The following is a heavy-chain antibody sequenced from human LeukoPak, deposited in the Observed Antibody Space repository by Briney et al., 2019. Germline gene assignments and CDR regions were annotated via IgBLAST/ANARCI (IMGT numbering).Heavy chain of an antibody. CDR1: GGSISSSSYY. V-gene: IGHV4-39*07. D-gene: IGHD3-10*01. Sequence: PSETLSLTCTVSGGSISSSSYYWGWIRQPPGKGLEWIGNIYYTGSTYYSPSLKSRVTISVDTSKNQFSLKLSSVTAADTAVYYCARGHYGSNWFDPWGQGTLVTVSS. J-gene: IGHJ5*02. CDR3: ARGHYGSNWFDP. CDR2: IYYTGST.